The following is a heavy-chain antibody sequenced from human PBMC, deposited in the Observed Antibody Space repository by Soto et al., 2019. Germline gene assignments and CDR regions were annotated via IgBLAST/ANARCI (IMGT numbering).Heavy chain of an antibody. CDR1: GFHVSSNY. CDR2: IYSGGST. J-gene: IGHJ4*02. Sequence: EVQLVESGGGLVQPGGSMRLSCAASGFHVSSNYMSWVRQAPGKGLEWVSVIYSGGSTYYADSVKGRFTISRDNSKNTLDLQMNSLRGEDTAVYYCARATRASSLFDYWGQGTLVTVSS. V-gene: IGHV3-66*01. CDR3: ARATRASSLFDY.